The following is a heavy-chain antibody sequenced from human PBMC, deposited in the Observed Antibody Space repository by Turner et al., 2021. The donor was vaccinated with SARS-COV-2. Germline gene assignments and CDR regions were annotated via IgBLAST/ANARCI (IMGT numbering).Heavy chain of an antibody. Sequence: VQLVESGGGLVQPGGSLRLSCAGSGITVSSNDMSWVRQAPGKGLEWVSIIYSGGSTYYADSVKGRFTISRHNSKNTLYLQMNSLRAEDTAVYYCARDLNYYGMDVWGQGTTVTVSS. CDR3: ARDLNYYGMDV. CDR2: IYSGGST. CDR1: GITVSSND. V-gene: IGHV3-53*04. D-gene: IGHD3-9*01. J-gene: IGHJ6*02.